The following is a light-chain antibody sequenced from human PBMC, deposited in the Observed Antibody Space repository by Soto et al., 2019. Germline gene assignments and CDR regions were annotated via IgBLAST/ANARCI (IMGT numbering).Light chain of an antibody. CDR2: AAS. V-gene: IGKV1-39*01. J-gene: IGKJ5*01. CDR3: QQTYTPLSIT. Sequence: DIQMTQSPSSLSGSVGDRVTITCRASESISRHLNWYQQKPGKAPKLLIYAASSLQNGVPSRFRGGGSGTDFPLTISNLQPEDFATYYCQQTYTPLSITFGQGTRLDIK. CDR1: ESISRH.